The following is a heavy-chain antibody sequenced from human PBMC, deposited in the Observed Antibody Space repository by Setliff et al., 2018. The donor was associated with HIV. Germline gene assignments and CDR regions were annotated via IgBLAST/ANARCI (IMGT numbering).Heavy chain of an antibody. Sequence: PSETLSLTCTVSGGSISSYYWSWIRLPPGKGLEWIGYIFYTGRTNYNPSLKSRVTISVDTSKNQFSLKLSSVTAADTAVYYCARGRKRDGYNFYYYYMDVWDKGTTVTVSS. D-gene: IGHD5-12*01. CDR2: IFYTGRT. V-gene: IGHV4-59*12. J-gene: IGHJ6*03. CDR1: GGSISSYY. CDR3: ARGRKRDGYNFYYYYMDV.